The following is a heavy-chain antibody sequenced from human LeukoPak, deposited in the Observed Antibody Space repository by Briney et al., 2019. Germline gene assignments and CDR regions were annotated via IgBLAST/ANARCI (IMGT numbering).Heavy chain of an antibody. Sequence: PGGSLRLSCAASGFTFSSYWMSWVRQAPGKGLEWVANIKQDGSEKYYVDSVKGRFTISRDNAKNSLYLQMNSLRAEDTAVYYCARDGRDSSGYYHFDYWGQGTLVTVSS. CDR3: ARDGRDSSGYYHFDY. J-gene: IGHJ4*02. D-gene: IGHD3-22*01. V-gene: IGHV3-7*01. CDR1: GFTFSSYW. CDR2: IKQDGSEK.